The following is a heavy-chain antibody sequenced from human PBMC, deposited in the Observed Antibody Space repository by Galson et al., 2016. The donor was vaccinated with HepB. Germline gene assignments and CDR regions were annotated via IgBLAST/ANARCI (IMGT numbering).Heavy chain of an antibody. CDR2: ISAYNGNT. CDR3: ARDPRKIRYQLLEIYYYYYAMDV. CDR1: GYTFTTSG. D-gene: IGHD2-2*01. V-gene: IGHV1-18*01. Sequence: SVKVSCKASGYTFTTSGISWVRQAPGQGLEWMGWISAYNGNTHYAQKLQGRVTMTTDTSTSTAYMELRSLRSDDTAVYYCARDPRKIRYQLLEIYYYYYAMDVWGQGTTVTVSS. J-gene: IGHJ6*02.